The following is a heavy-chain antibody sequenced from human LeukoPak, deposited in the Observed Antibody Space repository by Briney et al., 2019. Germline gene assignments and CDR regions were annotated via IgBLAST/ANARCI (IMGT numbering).Heavy chain of an antibody. Sequence: PGGSLRLSCAASGFTFSSYGMSWVRQAPGKGLEWVSYISSSGSTIYYADSVKGRFTMSRDNAKNSLYLQMNSLRAEDTAVYYCARDALWLRFWIDYWGQGTLVTVSS. J-gene: IGHJ4*02. D-gene: IGHD3-3*01. CDR2: ISSSGSTI. CDR3: ARDALWLRFWIDY. CDR1: GFTFSSYG. V-gene: IGHV3-48*04.